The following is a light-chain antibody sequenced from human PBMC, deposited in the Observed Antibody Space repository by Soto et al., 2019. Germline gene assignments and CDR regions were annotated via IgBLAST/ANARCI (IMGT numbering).Light chain of an antibody. CDR3: QHYNDWRWT. CDR1: QSISSK. Sequence: EIVMTQSPATLSVSPGEGATLSCRASQSISSKLAWYQQKPGQAPRPLIYAASTRSTGVLAMFSGSVSGTEFTLTISSLQSEDLAVYYCQHYNDWRWTFGPGTKVEIK. CDR2: AAS. V-gene: IGKV3-15*01. J-gene: IGKJ1*01.